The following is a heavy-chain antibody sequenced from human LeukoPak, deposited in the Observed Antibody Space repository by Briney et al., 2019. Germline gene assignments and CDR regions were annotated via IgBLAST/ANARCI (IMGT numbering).Heavy chain of an antibody. J-gene: IGHJ4*02. CDR3: ARRLDC. V-gene: IGHV3-11*04. CDR2: ISSSANTI. CDR1: GFTFSDYH. Sequence: GGSLRLSCAASGFTFSDYHMSWIRQAPGKGLEWVSYISSSANTIYYADSVKGRFTISRDNAKNSLYLQMSSLRAEDTAVYYCARRLDCWGQGTLVTVS.